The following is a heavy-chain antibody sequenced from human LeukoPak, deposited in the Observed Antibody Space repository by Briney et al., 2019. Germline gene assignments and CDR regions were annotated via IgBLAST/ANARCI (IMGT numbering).Heavy chain of an antibody. CDR1: GGSISSSSYY. Sequence: SETLSLTCTVSGGSISSSSYYWGWIRQPPGKGLEWIGSIYYSGSTYYNPSLKSRVTISVDLSENHISLKLTSVTAADTAVYYCAREGGFFRPLDYSGQGTLVTVSS. D-gene: IGHD3-3*01. CDR2: IYYSGST. CDR3: AREGGFFRPLDY. J-gene: IGHJ4*02. V-gene: IGHV4-39*02.